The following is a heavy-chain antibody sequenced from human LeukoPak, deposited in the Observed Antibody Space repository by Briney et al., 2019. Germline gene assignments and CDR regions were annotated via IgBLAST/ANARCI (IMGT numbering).Heavy chain of an antibody. J-gene: IGHJ6*02. CDR1: GGTFSSYA. CDR2: IIPLFGTA. V-gene: IGHV1-69*13. D-gene: IGHD3-10*01. CDR3: AGRITMVRGVIDDYYYYYGMDV. Sequence: ASVKVSCKASGGTFSSYAISWVRQAPGQGLEWMGGIIPLFGTANYAQKFQGRVTITADESTSTAYMELSSLRSEDTAMYYCAGRITMVRGVIDDYYYYYGMDVWGQGTTVTVSS.